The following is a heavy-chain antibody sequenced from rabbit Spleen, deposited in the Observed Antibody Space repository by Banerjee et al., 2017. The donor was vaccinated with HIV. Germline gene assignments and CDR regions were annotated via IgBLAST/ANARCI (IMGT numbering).Heavy chain of an antibody. J-gene: IGHJ4*01. CDR3: ARADNSNDANDL. V-gene: IGHV1S40*01. Sequence: SLESSGGDLVKPGASLALTCTASAFSFSRSYLICWVRQAPGKGLEWIACIYAGSSSSNDNGSWAKGRFTITKTTSTTVTLKMTSMTAEDTATYFCARADNSNDANDLWGPGTLVTVS. CDR2: IYAGSSSSN. D-gene: IGHD5-1*01. CDR1: AFSFSRSYL.